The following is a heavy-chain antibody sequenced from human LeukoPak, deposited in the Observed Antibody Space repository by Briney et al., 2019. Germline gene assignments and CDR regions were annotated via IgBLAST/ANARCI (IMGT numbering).Heavy chain of an antibody. CDR2: IIPIFGTA. D-gene: IGHD3-22*01. Sequence: SVKVSCKASGGTFSSYAISWVRQAPGQGLEWMGGIIPIFGTANYAQKFQGKVTITADESTRAAYMELSSLRSEDTAVYYCARGWDYDSGGRPTAYVYWGQGTLVSVSS. V-gene: IGHV1-69*13. J-gene: IGHJ4*02. CDR3: ARGWDYDSGGRPTAYVY. CDR1: GGTFSSYA.